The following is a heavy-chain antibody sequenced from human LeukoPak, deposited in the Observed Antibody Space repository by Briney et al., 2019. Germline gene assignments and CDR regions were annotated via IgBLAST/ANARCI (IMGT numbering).Heavy chain of an antibody. J-gene: IGHJ4*02. CDR2: IYPSGAT. Sequence: GGSLRLSCAASGFTVSNNYMSWVRQAPGKGPECVSFIYPSGATFYADSVKGRFANSRDDSKNTLYLQMNNLRIDDTAVYYCAKESSGYYLDYWGQGTLASVSS. CDR3: AKESSGYYLDY. D-gene: IGHD6-25*01. CDR1: GFTVSNNY. V-gene: IGHV3-53*01.